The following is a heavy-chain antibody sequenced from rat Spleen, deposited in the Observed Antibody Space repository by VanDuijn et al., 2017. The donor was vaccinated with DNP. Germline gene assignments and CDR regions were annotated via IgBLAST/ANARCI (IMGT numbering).Heavy chain of an antibody. V-gene: IGHV1-43*01. CDR1: GYTFSSYY. CDR3: ARLDSGYNWFAY. CDR2: INTGSGGT. D-gene: IGHD4-3*01. J-gene: IGHJ3*01. Sequence: QVQLQQSGAELAKPGSSVKISCEASGYTFSSYYLGWIKQTTGQGLEYIGYINTGSGGTNYNEKFKGKATLTVDKSSSTAYMQLNSLTPVDTAVYYCARLDSGYNWFAYWGQGTLVTVSS.